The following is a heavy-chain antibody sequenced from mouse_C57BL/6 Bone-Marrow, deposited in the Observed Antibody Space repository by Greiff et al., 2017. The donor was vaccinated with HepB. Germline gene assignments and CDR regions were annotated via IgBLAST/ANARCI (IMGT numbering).Heavy chain of an antibody. J-gene: IGHJ2*01. Sequence: VQLQESGAELARPGASVKLSCKASGYTFTSYGISWVKQRTGQGLEWIGEIYPRSGNTYYNEKFKGKATLTADKSSSTAYMELRSLTSEDSAVYFCARWGWVVDFDYWGQGTTLTVSS. CDR1: GYTFTSYG. CDR2: IYPRSGNT. CDR3: ARWGWVVDFDY. V-gene: IGHV1-81*01. D-gene: IGHD1-1*01.